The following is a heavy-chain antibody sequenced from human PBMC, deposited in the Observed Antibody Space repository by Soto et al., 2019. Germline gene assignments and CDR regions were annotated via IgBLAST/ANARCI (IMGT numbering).Heavy chain of an antibody. CDR2: IYSGGST. V-gene: IGHV3-66*01. J-gene: IGHJ6*03. CDR1: GFTVSSNY. D-gene: IGHD6-13*01. Sequence: EVQLVESGGGLVQPGGSLRLSCAASGFTVSSNYMSWVRQAPGKGLEWVSVIYSGGSTYYADSVKGRFTISRDNSKNTLYLQMESLRAEDTAVYYCARDFRGHQQLAPWGDYYYYMDVWGKGTTVTVSS. CDR3: ARDFRGHQQLAPWGDYYYYMDV.